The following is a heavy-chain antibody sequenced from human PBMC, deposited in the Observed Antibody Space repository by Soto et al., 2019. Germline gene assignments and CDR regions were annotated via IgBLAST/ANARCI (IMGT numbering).Heavy chain of an antibody. J-gene: IGHJ4*02. Sequence: QEHLVESGGGVVQPGRSLRLSCSASGSIFSGYGMHWVRQAPGKGLEWVAVIWYDGSNKYYADSVKGRFTISRDNSKNMLYLQTDSLRAEDTAVYYCARDGLGGTAFRGFCDYWGQGTLVTVSS. D-gene: IGHD1-7*01. CDR2: IWYDGSNK. CDR1: GSIFSGYG. CDR3: ARDGLGGTAFRGFCDY. V-gene: IGHV3-33*01.